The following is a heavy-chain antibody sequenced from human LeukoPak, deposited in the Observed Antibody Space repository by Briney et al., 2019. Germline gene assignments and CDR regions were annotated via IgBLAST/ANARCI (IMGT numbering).Heavy chain of an antibody. CDR3: ARQGILTGLFDY. J-gene: IGHJ4*02. D-gene: IGHD3-9*01. CDR1: GYTFTSYA. Sequence: ASVKVSCKASGYTFTSYAMHWARQAPGQRLEWMGWISAGNGNTKYSQKFQGRVTITRDTSASTAYMELSSLRSEDTAVYYCARQGILTGLFDYWGQGTLVTVSS. CDR2: ISAGNGNT. V-gene: IGHV1-3*01.